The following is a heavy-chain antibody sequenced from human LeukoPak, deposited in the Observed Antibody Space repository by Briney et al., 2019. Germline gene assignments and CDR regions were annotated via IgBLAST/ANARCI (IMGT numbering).Heavy chain of an antibody. Sequence: PGGSLRLSCAASGFTFSRYGFHWVRQAPGKGLEWVAVIWSDGSNKYYGNSVKGRFIIYRDDSQKTVYLQMNSLRAEDTAVYYCARDAQRGFDYSNSPKFWGQGALVTVSS. CDR2: IWSDGSNK. J-gene: IGHJ4*02. CDR1: GFTFSRYG. CDR3: ARDAQRGFDYSNSPKF. D-gene: IGHD4-11*01. V-gene: IGHV3-33*01.